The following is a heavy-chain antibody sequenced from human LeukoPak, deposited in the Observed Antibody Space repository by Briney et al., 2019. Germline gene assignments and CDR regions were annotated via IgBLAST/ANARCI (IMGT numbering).Heavy chain of an antibody. J-gene: IGHJ4*02. Sequence: GGSLRLSCAASGFTVSSNYMNWVSQAPGKGLEWVSVIYGGGNIYYADSVKGRFTISRDNSKNTLYLQMNSLRAEDTAVYYCARGAGYNYPYYFDYWGQGTLVTVSS. CDR2: IYGGGNI. V-gene: IGHV3-53*01. CDR3: ARGAGYNYPYYFDY. D-gene: IGHD5-24*01. CDR1: GFTVSSNY.